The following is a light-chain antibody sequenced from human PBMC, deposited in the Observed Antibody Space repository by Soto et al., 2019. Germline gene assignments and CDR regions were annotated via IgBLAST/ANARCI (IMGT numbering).Light chain of an antibody. V-gene: IGKV3-20*01. CDR2: SAS. CDR3: QQYGTSPFT. Sequence: EIVLTQSPGTLSLSPGERATLSCRASDHVPSISLAWYKQNPGQAPRLLIHSASSRATGIPDRFSGIGYGTDFTLTISGLEPEDFAVYHCQQYGTSPFTFGQGTRLEI. J-gene: IGKJ5*01. CDR1: DHVPSIS.